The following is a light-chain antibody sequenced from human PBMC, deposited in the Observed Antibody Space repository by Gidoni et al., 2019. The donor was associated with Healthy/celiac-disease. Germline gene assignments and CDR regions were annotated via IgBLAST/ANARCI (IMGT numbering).Light chain of an antibody. Sequence: DLQITPPPSSLSASVGDRATITCRARQSISSYLNWYQQKPGKAPKLLLYAASSVQSGVPSRFSGSGSGTDFTLTISSLQPEDFATYYCQQSYSTPYTFGQGTKLEIK. V-gene: IGKV1-39*01. J-gene: IGKJ2*01. CDR3: QQSYSTPYT. CDR2: AAS. CDR1: QSISSY.